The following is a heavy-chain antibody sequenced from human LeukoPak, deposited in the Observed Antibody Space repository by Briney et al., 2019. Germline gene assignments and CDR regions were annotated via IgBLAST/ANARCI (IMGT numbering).Heavy chain of an antibody. CDR2: IYTSGST. J-gene: IGHJ5*02. Sequence: SETLSLTCNVSGDSISSFHWSWIRQPAGKGLEWIGRIYTSGSTNYNPSLKSRVTMSVDTSKNQFSLKLSSVTAADTAVYYCARDRGSGTAKVRFGGFDPWGQGTLVTVSS. CDR3: ARDRGSGTAKVRFGGFDP. CDR1: GDSISSFH. V-gene: IGHV4-4*07. D-gene: IGHD3-10*01.